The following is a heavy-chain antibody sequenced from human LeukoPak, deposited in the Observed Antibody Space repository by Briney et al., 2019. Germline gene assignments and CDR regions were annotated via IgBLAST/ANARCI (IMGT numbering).Heavy chain of an antibody. CDR1: GGSISSYY. Sequence: PSETLSLTCTVSGGSISSYYWSWIRQPAGKGLEWIGRIYTSGSTNYNPSLKSRVTMSVDTSKNQFSLKLSSVTAADTAVYYCAREPPRQNIVVVVAATVEAFDIWGQGTMVTVSS. J-gene: IGHJ3*02. CDR2: IYTSGST. V-gene: IGHV4-4*07. CDR3: AREPPRQNIVVVVAATVEAFDI. D-gene: IGHD2-15*01.